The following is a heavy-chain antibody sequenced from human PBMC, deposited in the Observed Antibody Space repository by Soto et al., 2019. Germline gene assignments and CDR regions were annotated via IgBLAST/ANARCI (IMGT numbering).Heavy chain of an antibody. D-gene: IGHD5-12*01. CDR3: AKAESGYGWGYDS. Sequence: PSETLSLTCVVSGGSISSGDQYCSWIRHPPGKGLEWIGFIYYNGTTYYKPPLETRVAMSIETSKNQFSLKLTSVTAADTAVYYCAKAESGYGWGYDSWGQGTLATVPS. CDR1: GGSISSGDQY. V-gene: IGHV4-30-4*01. CDR2: IYYNGTT. J-gene: IGHJ4*02.